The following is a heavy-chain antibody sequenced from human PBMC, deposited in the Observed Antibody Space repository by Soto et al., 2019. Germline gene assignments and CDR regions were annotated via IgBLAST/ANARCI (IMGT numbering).Heavy chain of an antibody. D-gene: IGHD3-16*01. V-gene: IGHV3-30*19. CDR3: ARWGTTGGLDV. J-gene: IGHJ4*02. CDR1: GFTFRSFV. Sequence: QVQLVESGGGVVQPGTSLRLSCVGSGFTFRSFVIHWVRQAPGRGLEWVALTSYDGTNKYFGDSMKGRFTISRDNSRNTVDLQMDSLRLEDTALYYCARWGTTGGLDVWGQGTLVSVSS. CDR2: TSYDGTNK.